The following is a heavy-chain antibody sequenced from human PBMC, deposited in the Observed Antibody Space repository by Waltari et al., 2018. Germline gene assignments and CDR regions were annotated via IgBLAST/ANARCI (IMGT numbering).Heavy chain of an antibody. Sequence: QVQLQQWGAGLLKPSETLSLTCAVYGGSFSGYYWSWIRQPPGKGLEWIGEINHSGSTNYNPSLKSRVTISVDTSKNQFSLKLSSVTAADTAVYYCARGAALNYDILTGYYKGHGMDVWGQGTTVTVSS. D-gene: IGHD3-9*01. CDR3: ARGAALNYDILTGYYKGHGMDV. CDR2: INHSGST. V-gene: IGHV4-34*01. J-gene: IGHJ6*02. CDR1: GGSFSGYY.